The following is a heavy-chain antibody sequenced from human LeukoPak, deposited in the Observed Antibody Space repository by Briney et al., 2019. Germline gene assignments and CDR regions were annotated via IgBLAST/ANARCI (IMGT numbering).Heavy chain of an antibody. V-gene: IGHV3-23*01. D-gene: IGHD4-23*01. Sequence: RGSLRLSCAASGFNFSSYAMSWVRQAPGKGLEWVSSISSSGGATYYADSVKGRFTISRDNSKNTLYLQMNSLRAEDTAVYYCAKSPVTADSGANPESAWGQGTLVTVSS. CDR1: GFNFSSYA. CDR3: AKSPVTADSGANPESA. J-gene: IGHJ5*02. CDR2: ISSSGGAT.